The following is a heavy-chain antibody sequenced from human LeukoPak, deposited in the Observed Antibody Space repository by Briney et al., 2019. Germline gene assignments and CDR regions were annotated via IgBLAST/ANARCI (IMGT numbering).Heavy chain of an antibody. J-gene: IGHJ4*02. CDR2: INPSGGST. CDR1: GYTFTSYY. D-gene: IGHD3-10*01. Sequence: GASVKVSCKASGYTFTSYYMHWVRQAPGQGLEWMGIINPSGGSTSYAQKFQGRVTMTEDTSTDTAYMELSSLRSEDTAVYYCATVLDGIGDSNAGGWGQGTLVTVSS. CDR3: ATVLDGIGDSNAGG. V-gene: IGHV1-46*01.